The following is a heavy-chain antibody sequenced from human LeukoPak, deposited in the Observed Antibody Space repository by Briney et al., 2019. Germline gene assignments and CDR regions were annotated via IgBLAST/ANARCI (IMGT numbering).Heavy chain of an antibody. CDR2: IWCDGSNK. CDR1: GFTFSSHV. Sequence: GRSLRLSCEASGFTFSSHVMYWVRQAPGKGLEWVAVIWCDGSNKYYADSVKGRFTISRDNPNNTLYLQMNSLRAEDTAVYYCARSGRGYYDSLDHWGQGDLVTVSS. J-gene: IGHJ4*02. CDR3: ARSGRGYYDSLDH. D-gene: IGHD3-22*01. V-gene: IGHV3-33*03.